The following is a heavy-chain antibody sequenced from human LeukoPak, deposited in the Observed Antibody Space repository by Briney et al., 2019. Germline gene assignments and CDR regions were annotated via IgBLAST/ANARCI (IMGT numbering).Heavy chain of an antibody. D-gene: IGHD7-27*01. CDR3: AIDPNWGTHS. V-gene: IGHV3-30-3*01. CDR2: ISYDGSNK. Sequence: SGGSLRLSCAASGFTFSSYAMHWVRQAPGKGLEWVAVISYDGSNKYYADSVKGRFTISRDNSKNTLYLQMNSLRAEDTAVYYCAIDPNWGTHSWGQGVLVTVSS. CDR1: GFTFSSYA. J-gene: IGHJ4*02.